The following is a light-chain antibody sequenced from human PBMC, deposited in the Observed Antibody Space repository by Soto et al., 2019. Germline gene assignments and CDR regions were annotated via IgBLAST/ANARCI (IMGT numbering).Light chain of an antibody. J-gene: IGLJ3*02. V-gene: IGLV2-14*01. Sequence: QSALTQPASVTGSPGQSITISCTGTTSDVGGYDRVSWFQQYPGTAPKLMIYEVTNRPSGVSDRFSGSKSVNTASLTISGLQPEDEADYYCSSYIIKNTWVFGGGTKLTVL. CDR2: EVT. CDR1: TSDVGGYDR. CDR3: SSYIIKNTWV.